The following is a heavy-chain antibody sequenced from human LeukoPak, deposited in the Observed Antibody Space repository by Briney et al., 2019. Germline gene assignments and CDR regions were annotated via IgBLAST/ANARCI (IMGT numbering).Heavy chain of an antibody. J-gene: IGHJ3*02. CDR2: IDPSDSYT. V-gene: IGHV5-10-1*01. Sequence: GESLKISCKGSGYSFTSYWISWVRQMPGKGLEWMGRIDPSDSYTNYSPSFQGHVTISADKSISTAYLQWSSLKASDTAIYYCARPQGVTAYDAFDIWGQGTMATVSS. CDR3: ARPQGVTAYDAFDI. D-gene: IGHD2-21*02. CDR1: GYSFTSYW.